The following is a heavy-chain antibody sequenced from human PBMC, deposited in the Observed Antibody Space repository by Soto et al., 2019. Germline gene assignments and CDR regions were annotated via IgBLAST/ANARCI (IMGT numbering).Heavy chain of an antibody. V-gene: IGHV4-31*03. Sequence: PSETLSLTCTVSGGSISSGGYYWSWIRQHPGKGLEWIGYIYYSGSTYYNSSLKSRVTISVDTSKNQFSLKLSSVTAADTAVYYCARSMYYGSGSYTGWGQGTLVTVSS. J-gene: IGHJ4*02. CDR1: GGSISSGGYY. CDR3: ARSMYYGSGSYTG. D-gene: IGHD3-10*01. CDR2: IYYSGST.